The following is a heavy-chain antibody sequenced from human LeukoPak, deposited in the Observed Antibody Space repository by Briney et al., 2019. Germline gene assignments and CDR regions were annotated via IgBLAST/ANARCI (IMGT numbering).Heavy chain of an antibody. D-gene: IGHD2-15*01. J-gene: IGHJ3*02. CDR1: GFTFSSYS. V-gene: IGHV3-21*05. Sequence: GGSLRLSCVASGFTFSSYSMNWVRQAPGKGLEWVSYLSSSGTFIYYADSVKGRFTISRDNSKNTLYLQMNSLRAEDTAVYYCANTQLGFCSGGSCYRAFDIWGQGTMVTVSP. CDR3: ANTQLGFCSGGSCYRAFDI. CDR2: LSSSGTFI.